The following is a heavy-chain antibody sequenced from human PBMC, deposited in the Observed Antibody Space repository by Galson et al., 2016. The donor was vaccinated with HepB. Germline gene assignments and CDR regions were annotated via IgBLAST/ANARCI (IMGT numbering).Heavy chain of an antibody. V-gene: IGHV1-58*01. D-gene: IGHD2-2*01. Sequence: SVKVSCKGSGFTFSSSAVQWVRQARGQRPEWMGWIVVGSGNTNYPQKFQERVTMSRDMSTSTVYMELSSLRSEDTAVYYCAADVGLRGPASPYYFYGMDVWGQGTSVTVSS. CDR3: AADVGLRGPASPYYFYGMDV. J-gene: IGHJ6*02. CDR1: GFTFSSSA. CDR2: IVVGSGNT.